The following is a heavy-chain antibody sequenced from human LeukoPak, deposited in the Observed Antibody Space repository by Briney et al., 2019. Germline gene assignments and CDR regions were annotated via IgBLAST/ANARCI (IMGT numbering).Heavy chain of an antibody. CDR2: IRSKLNNYAT. V-gene: IGHV3-73*01. CDR3: TSTPYTSSAGLDY. CDR1: GFTFSGSE. J-gene: IGHJ4*02. Sequence: GGSLKLSCAASGFTFSGSEVHWVRQASGKGLEWVGRIRSKLNNYATTYAASVKGRVTISRDDSNNTAYLQMNSLKTEDTAVYYCTSTPYTSSAGLDYWGLGTLVTVSS. D-gene: IGHD3-16*01.